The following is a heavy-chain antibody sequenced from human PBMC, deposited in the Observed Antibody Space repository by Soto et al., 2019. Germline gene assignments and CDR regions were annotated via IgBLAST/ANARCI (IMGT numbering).Heavy chain of an antibody. J-gene: IGHJ6*01. V-gene: IGHV3-33*01. CDR3: ARPLEQWQLGFGMDV. CDR2: VWYDGSNK. CDR1: GFTLSTYG. Sequence: QVQLVESGGGVVQPGGSLRLSCAASGFTLSTYGMHWVRQAPGKGLEWVAVVWYDGSNKHYADSVKGRFTVSRDNSKNTLYLQMNSLRAEDTAVYYCARPLEQWQLGFGMDVWGQGSPVTVSS. D-gene: IGHD6-19*01.